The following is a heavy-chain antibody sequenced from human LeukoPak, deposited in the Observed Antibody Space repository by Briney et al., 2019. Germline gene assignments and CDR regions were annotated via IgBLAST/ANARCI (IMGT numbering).Heavy chain of an antibody. CDR3: ARGHLKLRIVVVPAARTSGYFDY. CDR1: GGSFSGYY. J-gene: IGHJ4*02. D-gene: IGHD2-2*01. Sequence: SETLSLTCAVYGGSFSGYYWSWIRQPPGKGLEWIGEINHSGSTNYNPSLKSRVTISVDTSKNQFSLKLSSVTAADTAVYYCARGHLKLRIVVVPAARTSGYFDYWGQGTLVTVSS. CDR2: INHSGST. V-gene: IGHV4-34*01.